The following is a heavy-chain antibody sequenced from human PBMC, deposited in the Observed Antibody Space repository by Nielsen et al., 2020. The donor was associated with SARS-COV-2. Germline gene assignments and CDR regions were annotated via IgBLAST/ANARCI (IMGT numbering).Heavy chain of an antibody. D-gene: IGHD6-19*01. Sequence: GESLKISCAASGFSFSDYAIHWVRQAPGKGLEWVAVISYDGSEKYYADSVKGRFTISRDNAENSLYLQMNSLRADDTAIYYCTRRVAGGTMDVWGQGTTVTVSS. CDR1: GFSFSDYA. CDR2: ISYDGSEK. CDR3: TRRVAGGTMDV. J-gene: IGHJ6*02. V-gene: IGHV3-30*04.